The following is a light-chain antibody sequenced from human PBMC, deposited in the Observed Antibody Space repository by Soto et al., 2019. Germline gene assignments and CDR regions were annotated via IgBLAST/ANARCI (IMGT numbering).Light chain of an antibody. J-gene: IGKJ1*01. CDR3: QQYNSDSRT. CDR2: KAS. V-gene: IGKV1-5*03. Sequence: DIQMTQSPSSLSASVGDRVTITCLASQSISSWLAWYQQKPGKVPKLLIYKASSLQSGVPSRFSGSGSGTEFTLTISSLQPDDFATYYCQQYNSDSRTFGQGTKVDIK. CDR1: QSISSW.